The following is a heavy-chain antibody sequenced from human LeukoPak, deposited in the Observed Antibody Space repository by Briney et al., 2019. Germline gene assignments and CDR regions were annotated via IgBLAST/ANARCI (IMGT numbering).Heavy chain of an antibody. CDR3: ARDRGKVVTATLYYYYYMDV. J-gene: IGHJ6*03. D-gene: IGHD2-21*02. CDR2: INPNSGGT. Sequence: ASVKVSCKASGYTFTGYYMHWVRQAPGQGLEWMGWINPNSGGTNYAQKFQGRVTMTRDTSISTAYMELSSLRSEDTAVYYCARDRGKVVTATLYYYYYMDVWGKGTTVTVSS. CDR1: GYTFTGYY. V-gene: IGHV1-2*02.